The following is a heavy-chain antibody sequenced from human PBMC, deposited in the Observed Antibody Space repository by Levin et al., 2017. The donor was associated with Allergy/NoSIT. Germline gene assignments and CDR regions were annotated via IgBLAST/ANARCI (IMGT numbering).Heavy chain of an antibody. J-gene: IGHJ4*02. CDR1: GGSASSATYY. CDR2: IYYSGST. D-gene: IGHD2-15*01. Sequence: SQTLSLTCTVSGGSASSATYYWSWIRQPPGKGLEWIGYIYYSGSTNYNPSLKSRVPLSIDTPKNQFALKLSSVTAADTAVYYCARTSSCSGGSCYVLSFDYWGQGILVTVSS. CDR3: ARTSSCSGGSCYVLSFDY. V-gene: IGHV4-61*01.